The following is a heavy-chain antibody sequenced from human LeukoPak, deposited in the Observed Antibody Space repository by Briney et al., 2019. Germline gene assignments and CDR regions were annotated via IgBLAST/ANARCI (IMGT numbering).Heavy chain of an antibody. V-gene: IGHV4-38-2*02. J-gene: IGHJ4*02. CDR2: IYHSGST. D-gene: IGHD3-22*01. Sequence: SETLSLTCTVSGGSISSSYWSWIRQPPGKGLEWIGSIYHSGSTYYNPSLKSRVTISVDTSKNQFSLKLSSVTAADTAVYYCARDGLDYDSSGYYFDYWGQGTLVTVSS. CDR1: GGSISSSY. CDR3: ARDGLDYDSSGYYFDY.